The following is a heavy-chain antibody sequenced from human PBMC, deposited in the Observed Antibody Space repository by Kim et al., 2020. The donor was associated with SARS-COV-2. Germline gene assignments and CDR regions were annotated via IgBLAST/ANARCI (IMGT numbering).Heavy chain of an antibody. J-gene: IGHJ2*01. CDR2: INTNTGNP. V-gene: IGHV7-4-1*02. D-gene: IGHD2-2*02. Sequence: ASVKVSCKASGYTFTSYAMNWVRQAPGQGLEWMGWINTNTGNPTYAQGLTGRLVFSLDTSVSTAYLQISSLKAEDTAVYYCARDRGNVVVPAAINWCYFDLWGRGTLVTVSS. CDR1: GYTFTSYA. CDR3: ARDRGNVVVPAAINWCYFDL.